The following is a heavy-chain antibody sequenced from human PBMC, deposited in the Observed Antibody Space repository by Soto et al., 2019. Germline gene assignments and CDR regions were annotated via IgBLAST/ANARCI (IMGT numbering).Heavy chain of an antibody. D-gene: IGHD6-19*01. V-gene: IGHV1-69*01. CDR3: ARRESSDTGDL. J-gene: IGHJ5*02. Sequence: QVQLVQSGAEMKKPGSSVKVSCKVSENTITNYAISWVRQAPGQGLAWMGGTSPIIGTTDYAHKFQGRVTIITEETTSTSYRVLSSPTSDDTAVYYCARRESSDTGDLWGHVPLVNVSS. CDR2: TSPIIGTT. CDR1: ENTITNYA.